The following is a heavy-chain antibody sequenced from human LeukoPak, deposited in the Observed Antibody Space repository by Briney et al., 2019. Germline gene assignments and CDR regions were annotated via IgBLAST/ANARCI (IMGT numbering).Heavy chain of an antibody. Sequence: GGSLRLSCAASGFTFSSYGMSWVRQAPGKGLEWVSAISGSGGSTYYADSVKGRFTISRDNSKNMLYLQMSSPRADDMARYYCAKDPAANYDSSGEDHGDYMDVWGKGITVIISS. V-gene: IGHV3-23*01. CDR1: GFTFSSYG. J-gene: IGHJ6*03. CDR3: AKDPAANYDSSGEDHGDYMDV. D-gene: IGHD3-22*01. CDR2: ISGSGGST.